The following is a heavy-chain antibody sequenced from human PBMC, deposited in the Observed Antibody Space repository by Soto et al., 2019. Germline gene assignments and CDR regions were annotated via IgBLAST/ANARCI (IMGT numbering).Heavy chain of an antibody. Sequence: SETLSLTCAVYGVSFSGYYWSWIRQPPGKGLEWIGEINHSGSTNYNPSLKSRVTISVDTSKNQFSLKLSSVTAADTAVYYCVRRADSSGWYGWFDPWGQGILVTVSS. CDR1: GVSFSGYY. D-gene: IGHD6-19*01. CDR2: INHSGST. J-gene: IGHJ5*02. V-gene: IGHV4-34*01. CDR3: VRRADSSGWYGWFDP.